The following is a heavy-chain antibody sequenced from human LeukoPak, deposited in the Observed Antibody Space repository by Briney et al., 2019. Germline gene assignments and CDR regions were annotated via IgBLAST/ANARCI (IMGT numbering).Heavy chain of an antibody. CDR2: INHSGST. CDR1: GGSISSYY. Sequence: PSETLSLTCTVSGGSISSYYWSWIRQPPGKGLEWIGEINHSGSTNYNPSLKSRVTISVDTSKNQFSLKLSSVTAADTAVYYCARLRYWGQGTLVTVSS. D-gene: IGHD3-10*01. V-gene: IGHV4-34*01. CDR3: ARLRY. J-gene: IGHJ4*02.